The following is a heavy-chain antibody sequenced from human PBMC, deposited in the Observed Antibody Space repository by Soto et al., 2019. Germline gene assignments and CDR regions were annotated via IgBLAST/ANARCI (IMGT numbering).Heavy chain of an antibody. CDR1: GVSISSHDW. CDR3: ATSDSSRFY. Sequence: QVQLQESGPGLVKPSGTLSLTCAVSGVSISSHDWWTWVRQPPGKGLEWIGESHQSGNTNYNSSLESRVTISVDKSKNQFSLKLTSVTVADTAVDYCATSDSSRFYWGQGTLVTVSS. CDR2: SHQSGNT. V-gene: IGHV4-4*02. D-gene: IGHD6-13*01. J-gene: IGHJ4*02.